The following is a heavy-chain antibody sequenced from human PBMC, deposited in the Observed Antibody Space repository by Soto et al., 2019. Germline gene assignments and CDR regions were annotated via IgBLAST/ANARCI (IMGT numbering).Heavy chain of an antibody. J-gene: IGHJ6*02. D-gene: IGHD6-19*01. Sequence: QVQLVQSGAEVKKPGSSVKVSCKASGGTFSSYAISWVRQAPGQGLEWMGGIIPIFGTANYAQKFQGRVTITADVSTSTAYMELSSLRSEDTAVYYCARVGGAVADDAGDYYYYGMDVWGQGTTVTVSS. CDR1: GGTFSSYA. CDR3: ARVGGAVADDAGDYYYYGMDV. V-gene: IGHV1-69*01. CDR2: IIPIFGTA.